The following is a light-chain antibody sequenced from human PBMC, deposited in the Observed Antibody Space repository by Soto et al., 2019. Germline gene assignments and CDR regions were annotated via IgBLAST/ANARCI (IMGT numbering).Light chain of an antibody. V-gene: IGKV3-20*01. CDR1: QRVSSNY. CDR2: AVS. Sequence: IVLTQSPGTLSLSPGERAILSCRLSQRVSSNYLAWYQQSPGQAPRLLIYAVSSRATGIPDRFSGSGSGTDFTLTISRLEPEDFAVYFCQQYGSSPWTFGQGTNVDIK. J-gene: IGKJ1*01. CDR3: QQYGSSPWT.